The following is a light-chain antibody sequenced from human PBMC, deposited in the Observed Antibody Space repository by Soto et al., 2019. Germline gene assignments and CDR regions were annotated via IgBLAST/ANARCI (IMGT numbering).Light chain of an antibody. J-gene: IGKJ1*01. CDR1: RGFRTS. CDR2: DAS. V-gene: IGKV1-5*01. CDR3: QQYDSYPWT. Sequence: DIQMTQSPSTLSASVGDRVTITCRASRGFRTSLAWYQQKAGKAPKLLIYDASTLERGVPSRFSGRGSGTEFTLTISSLQPDDFGAYYCQQYDSYPWTVGQGTKVEVK.